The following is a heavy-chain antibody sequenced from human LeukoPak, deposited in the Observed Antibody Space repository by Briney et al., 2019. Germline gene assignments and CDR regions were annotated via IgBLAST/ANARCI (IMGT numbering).Heavy chain of an antibody. CDR3: AKAIYSSSRMDV. J-gene: IGHJ6*02. D-gene: IGHD6-13*01. CDR2: ISGSGGST. CDR1: GLTFSSHW. Sequence: PGGALRLSCAASGLTFSSHWMHWVRQAPGKGLEWVSAISGSGGSTYYADSVKGRFTISRDNSKNTLYLQMNSLRAEDTAVYYCAKAIYSSSRMDVWGQGTTVTVSS. V-gene: IGHV3-23*01.